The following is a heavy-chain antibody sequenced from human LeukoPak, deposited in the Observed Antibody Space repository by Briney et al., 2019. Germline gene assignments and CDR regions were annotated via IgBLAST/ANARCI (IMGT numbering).Heavy chain of an antibody. D-gene: IGHD3/OR15-3a*01. V-gene: IGHV3-30-3*01. Sequence: PGGSLRLSCAASGFTFSSYAMHWVRQAPAKGLEWVAVISYDGSNKYYADSVKGRFTISRDNSKNTLYLQMNSLRAEDTAVYYCAKVATWTYFEYWGEGTLVTVSS. CDR1: GFTFSSYA. CDR2: ISYDGSNK. J-gene: IGHJ4*02. CDR3: AKVATWTYFEY.